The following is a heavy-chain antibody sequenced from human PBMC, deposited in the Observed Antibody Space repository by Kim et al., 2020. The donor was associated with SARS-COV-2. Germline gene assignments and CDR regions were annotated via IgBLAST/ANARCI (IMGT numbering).Heavy chain of an antibody. CDR3: ARVSEGWFGP. CDR1: GYTFTAYA. CDR2: LNAGNGDT. J-gene: IGHJ5*02. V-gene: IGHV1-3*01. Sequence: ASVKVSCKASGYTFTAYAIHWVRQAPGQRLEWMGWLNAGNGDTKYSQEFQDRVTITRDTSASTAYMELSSLRSDDTAVYYCARVSEGWFGPWGQGTLVTVSS.